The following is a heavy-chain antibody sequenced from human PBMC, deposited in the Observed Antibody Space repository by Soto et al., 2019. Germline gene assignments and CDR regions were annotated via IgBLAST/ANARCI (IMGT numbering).Heavy chain of an antibody. Sequence: QVQLVQSGAEVKKPGASVKVSCKATGYTFTSYGISWVRQAPGQGLEWMGWISAYNGNTNYAQKLQGRVTMTTDTSTRTAYMELRSLRSDDTAVYYCARAVSSSWHGGRWFDPWGQGTLVTVSS. D-gene: IGHD6-13*01. V-gene: IGHV1-18*01. CDR3: ARAVSSSWHGGRWFDP. CDR2: ISAYNGNT. J-gene: IGHJ5*02. CDR1: GYTFTSYG.